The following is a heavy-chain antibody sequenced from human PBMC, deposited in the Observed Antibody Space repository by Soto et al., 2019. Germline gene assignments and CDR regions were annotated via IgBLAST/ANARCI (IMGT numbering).Heavy chain of an antibody. Sequence: QVQLVQSGAEVKKPGSSVKVSCKASGGTFSSYTISWVRQAPGQGLEWMGRIIPILGIANYAQKFQGRVTITADKSTSTAYMGLSSLRSEDTAVYYCARGYCSSTSCYVPYYYYGMDVWGQGTTVTVSS. CDR3: ARGYCSSTSCYVPYYYYGMDV. CDR2: IIPILGIA. J-gene: IGHJ6*02. CDR1: GGTFSSYT. V-gene: IGHV1-69*02. D-gene: IGHD2-2*01.